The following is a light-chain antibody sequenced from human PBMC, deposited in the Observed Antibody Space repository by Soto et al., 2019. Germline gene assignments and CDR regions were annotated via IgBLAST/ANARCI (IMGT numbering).Light chain of an antibody. CDR2: LNSDGSH. Sequence: VVTQSPSASASLGASVKLTCTLSSGHSSYAIAWHQQQPEKGPRYLMKLNSDGSHSKGDGIPDRFSGSSSGAERYLTISSLQSEDEADYYCQTWGTGGVFGGGTKLTVL. V-gene: IGLV4-69*01. CDR3: QTWGTGGV. CDR1: SGHSSYA. J-gene: IGLJ3*02.